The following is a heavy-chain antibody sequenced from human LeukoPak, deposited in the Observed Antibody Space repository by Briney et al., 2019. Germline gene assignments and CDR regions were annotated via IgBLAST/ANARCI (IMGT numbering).Heavy chain of an antibody. Sequence: PSETLSLTCTVFGDSITNSYWTWIPLPPGKGLEWIAYIYYTGYTNYNPSLKSRVSISVDTSKNQLSLKLISVTAADTAVYYCARAPIGSVDYWGPGAQVTVSS. J-gene: IGHJ4*02. D-gene: IGHD1-1*01. V-gene: IGHV4-59*01. CDR2: IYYTGYT. CDR1: GDSITNSY. CDR3: ARAPIGSVDY.